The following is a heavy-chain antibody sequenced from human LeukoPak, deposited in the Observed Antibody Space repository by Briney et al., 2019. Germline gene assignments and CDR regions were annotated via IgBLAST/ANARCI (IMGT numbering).Heavy chain of an antibody. CDR2: IYSGGRT. D-gene: IGHD1/OR15-1a*01. V-gene: IGHV3-66*01. J-gene: IGHJ4*02. Sequence: GGSLRLSCAASGFTVSSNYMSWVRQAPGKGLEWVSVIYSGGRTYYAGSVKGRFTISRDNSKNTLFLQMNSLRAEDTAVYYCARSNCNSCYLGVWYYFDYWGQGILVTVSS. CDR1: GFTVSSNY. CDR3: ARSNCNSCYLGVWYYFDY.